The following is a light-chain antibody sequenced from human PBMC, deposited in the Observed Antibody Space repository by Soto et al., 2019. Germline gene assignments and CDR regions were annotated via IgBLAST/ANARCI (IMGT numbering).Light chain of an antibody. CDR3: HQRQSWPRT. V-gene: IGKV3-11*01. Sequence: VFRQSGATLSLQKNDRVTLSCRASQYINTRLAWYQHRPGQAPRLLIYQTSIRAAGIPARFSASGTGTDFTLTISDVQPEDFAVYYCHQRQSWPRTFAQGTKVDIK. J-gene: IGKJ1*01. CDR1: QYINTR. CDR2: QTS.